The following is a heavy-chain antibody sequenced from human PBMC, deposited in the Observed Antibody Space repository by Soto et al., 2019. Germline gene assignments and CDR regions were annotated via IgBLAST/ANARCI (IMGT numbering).Heavy chain of an antibody. CDR1: GGSFSGYY. CDR2: INDRGSI. J-gene: IGHJ2*01. CDR3: ARESHDILTGPPWVWYFDL. V-gene: IGHV4-34*01. Sequence: QVQLQQWGAGPLRPLETLSLTCGVSGGSFSGYYWAWIRQSPGKGLEWIGEINDRGSINYNPSLKGPVSISVATSTNHYSLNLRSVTAADTAVYYCARESHDILTGPPWVWYFDLWGRGTLVTVSS. D-gene: IGHD3-9*01.